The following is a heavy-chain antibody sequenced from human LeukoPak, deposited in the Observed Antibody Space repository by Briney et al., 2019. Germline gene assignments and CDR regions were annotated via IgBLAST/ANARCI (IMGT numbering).Heavy chain of an antibody. CDR2: IYYSGST. CDR1: GGSVSSGSYY. D-gene: IGHD2-2*01. J-gene: IGHJ4*02. V-gene: IGHV4-61*01. CDR3: ARDSLTAASRYYFDY. Sequence: SETLSLTCTVSGGSVSSGSYYWGWIRQPPGKGLEWIGYIYYSGSTNYNPSLKSRVTISVDTSKNQFSLKLSSVTAADTAVYYCARDSLTAASRYYFDYWGQGTLVTVSS.